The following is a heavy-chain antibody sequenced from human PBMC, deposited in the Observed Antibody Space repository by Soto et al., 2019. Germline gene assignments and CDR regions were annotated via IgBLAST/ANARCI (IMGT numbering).Heavy chain of an antibody. CDR3: TKDRVPDGIYSFDY. D-gene: IGHD2-15*01. CDR1: GFTFSSYW. Sequence: GGSLRLSCAASGFTFSSYWMSWVRQAPGKGLEWVANINQDGSTKYYRESVKGRFTISKDKSMKTVYLQMNSLRVEGAAVYYCTKDRVPDGIYSFDYWGQGALVTVSS. J-gene: IGHJ4*02. V-gene: IGHV3-7*05. CDR2: INQDGSTK.